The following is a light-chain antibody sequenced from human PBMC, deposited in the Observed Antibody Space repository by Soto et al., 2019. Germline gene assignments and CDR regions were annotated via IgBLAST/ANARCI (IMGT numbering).Light chain of an antibody. Sequence: EIVLTQSPGTLSLSPGERATLSCRASQSVSSSYLAWYQQTPGQAPRLLIYGASSRATGIPDRFSGSGSGTDFTLTISRLEPEDFAVYYCQQYGSSPFTSGPGTKVDIK. CDR1: QSVSSSY. CDR2: GAS. J-gene: IGKJ3*01. V-gene: IGKV3-20*01. CDR3: QQYGSSPFT.